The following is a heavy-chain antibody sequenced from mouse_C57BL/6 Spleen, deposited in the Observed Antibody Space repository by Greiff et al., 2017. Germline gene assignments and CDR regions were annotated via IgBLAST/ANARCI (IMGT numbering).Heavy chain of an antibody. CDR3: ARDYYGSIGYDAKDD. J-gene: IGHJ4*01. D-gene: IGHD1-1*01. Sequence: VQLQQSGPELVKPGASVKISCKASGYSFTDYNMNWVKQSNGKSLEWIGVINPNYGGTNYNQKFKGKATLTVDKSSSTAYMQLSSLTSEDSAVYYCARDYYGSIGYDAKDDGGQGTSVTASA. CDR2: INPNYGGT. CDR1: GYSFTDYN. V-gene: IGHV1-39*01.